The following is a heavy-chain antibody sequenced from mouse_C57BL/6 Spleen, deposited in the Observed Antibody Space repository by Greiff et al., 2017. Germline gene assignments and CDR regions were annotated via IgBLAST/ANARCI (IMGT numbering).Heavy chain of an antibody. Sequence: QVQLQQPGAELVKPGASVTLSCKASGYTFTSYWMQWVKQRPGQGLEWIGEIDPSDSYTNYNQKFKGKATLTVDTSSSTTYLQLSSLTSEDSAVYYCARWGPLDWYFDVWGTGTTVTVSS. CDR2: IDPSDSYT. V-gene: IGHV1-50*01. CDR3: ARWGPLDWYFDV. CDR1: GYTFTSYW. J-gene: IGHJ1*03.